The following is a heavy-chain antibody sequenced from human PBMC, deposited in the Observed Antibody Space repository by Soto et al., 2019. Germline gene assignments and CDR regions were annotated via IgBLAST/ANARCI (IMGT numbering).Heavy chain of an antibody. D-gene: IGHD2-2*01. V-gene: IGHV3-15*07. J-gene: IGHJ4*01. CDR2: IKSKTDGGTT. CDR1: GFTFSNAW. Sequence: PGGSLRLSCAASGFTFSNAWINWVRQAPGKVLEWVGRIKSKTDGGTTDYAEPVKGRFAISRDDSNNMVYLQVNSLKIEDTAVYYCTTDSYSSIIIVRFDYWGHGTLVTVSS. CDR3: TTDSYSSIIIVRFDY.